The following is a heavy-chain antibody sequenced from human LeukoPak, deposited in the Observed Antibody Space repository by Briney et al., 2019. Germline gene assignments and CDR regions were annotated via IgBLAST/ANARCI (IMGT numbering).Heavy chain of an antibody. CDR3: AKGYDTRI. D-gene: IGHD3-22*01. CDR2: IRYAGTDK. V-gene: IGHV3-30*02. CDR1: GFTVSSNY. J-gene: IGHJ3*02. Sequence: GGSLRLSCAASGFTVSSNYMSWVRQAPGKGLEWVAFIRYAGTDKYYADSVKGRFTISRDNSKNTLYLQMNSLRPEDTAVYYCAKGYDTRIWGQGTLVSVSS.